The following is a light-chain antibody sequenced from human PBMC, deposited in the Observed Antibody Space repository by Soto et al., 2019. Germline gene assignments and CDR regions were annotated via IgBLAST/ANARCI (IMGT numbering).Light chain of an antibody. CDR2: IND. CDR3: AAWDDSLNAL. V-gene: IGLV1-44*01. CDR1: SSNIGRNA. Sequence: QSVLTQSPSASGTPGQRVTISCSGSSSNIGRNAINWYQQLPGAAPKLLIYINDQRPSGVPDRFSGSKSGTSASLAISGLQPEDEADYYCAAWDDSLNALFGTGTKLTVL. J-gene: IGLJ1*01.